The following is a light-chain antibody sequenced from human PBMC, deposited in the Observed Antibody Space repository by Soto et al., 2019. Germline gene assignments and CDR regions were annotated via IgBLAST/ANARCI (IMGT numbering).Light chain of an antibody. Sequence: QSALTQPPSVSGAPGQRVTISCTGTTSNIGAAYDVHWYQQFPGTAPKLLIYGNSNRPSGVPDRFSASKSGTSASLAITGLQAEDEADYYCQSYDSSLSGWVVFGGGTKVTVL. CDR2: GNS. J-gene: IGLJ3*02. CDR3: QSYDSSLSGWVV. CDR1: TSNIGAAYD. V-gene: IGLV1-40*01.